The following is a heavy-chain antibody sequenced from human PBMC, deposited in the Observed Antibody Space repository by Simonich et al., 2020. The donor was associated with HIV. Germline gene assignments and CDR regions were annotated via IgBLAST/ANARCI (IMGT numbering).Heavy chain of an antibody. CDR3: ARNGFYYDSSGYCLFDY. CDR2: INHSGPT. Sequence: QVQLQQWGAGLLKPSETLSLTCAVYGVSFSDYYWSWIRQSPGQGLEWIGEINHSGPTNYNPSRKSRVTISVDTSKNQFSLKLSSVTVADTAVYYCARNGFYYDSSGYCLFDYWGQGTLVTVSS. J-gene: IGHJ4*02. V-gene: IGHV4-34*01. CDR1: GVSFSDYY. D-gene: IGHD3-22*01.